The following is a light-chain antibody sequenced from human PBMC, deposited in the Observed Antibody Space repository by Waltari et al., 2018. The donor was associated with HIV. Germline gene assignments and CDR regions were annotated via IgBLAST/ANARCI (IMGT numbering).Light chain of an antibody. Sequence: DIQMTQSPSSLSASVGDSLSITCRARRSIRTYLKWYQQRPGQAPNLVIFAASNLQSGVPPRFSGSGSETDFTLTISSLQPEDFATYVCQQTYITPFTFGPGTTVAIK. CDR3: QQTYITPFT. CDR1: RSIRTY. V-gene: IGKV1-39*01. J-gene: IGKJ3*01. CDR2: AAS.